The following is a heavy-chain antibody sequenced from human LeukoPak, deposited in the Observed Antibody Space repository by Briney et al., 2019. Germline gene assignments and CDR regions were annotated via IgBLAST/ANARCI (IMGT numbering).Heavy chain of an antibody. J-gene: IGHJ4*02. V-gene: IGHV1-2*02. CDR3: AKGSYGDYGYYFGY. D-gene: IGHD4-17*01. CDR1: GYTFTGYY. Sequence: ASVKVSCKASGYTFTGYYMHWVRQAPGQGLEWMGWINPNSGGTNYAQKFQGRVTMTRDTSTSTVYMELSSLRSEDTAVYYCAKGSYGDYGYYFGYWGQGTLVTVSS. CDR2: INPNSGGT.